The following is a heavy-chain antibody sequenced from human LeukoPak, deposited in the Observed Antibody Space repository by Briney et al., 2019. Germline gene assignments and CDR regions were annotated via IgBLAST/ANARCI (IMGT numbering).Heavy chain of an antibody. Sequence: ASVKVSCKASGYTFTSYGISWVRQAPGQGLEWMGWISTYSTNTNYAQKLQGRVTMTTDTSTGTAYMEMKSLRSDDSAVYYCARSTPRDSDAFDIWGQGTMVTVSS. J-gene: IGHJ3*02. CDR1: GYTFTSYG. D-gene: IGHD2-15*01. CDR3: ARSTPRDSDAFDI. CDR2: ISTYSTNT. V-gene: IGHV1-18*01.